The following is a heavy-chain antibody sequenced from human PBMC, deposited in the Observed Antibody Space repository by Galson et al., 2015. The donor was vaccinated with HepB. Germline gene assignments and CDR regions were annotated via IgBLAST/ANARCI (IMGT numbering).Heavy chain of an antibody. Sequence: SVKVSCKASGYTFTSYYMPWVRQAPGQGLEWMGRINPSGGSTSYAQKLQGRVTMTRDTSTSTAYMELSSLRSEDTAVYYCARENIPLRSVLYGSRGADYWGKGPLAT. CDR2: INPSGGST. CDR3: ARENIPLRSVLYGSRGADY. D-gene: IGHD3-10*01. V-gene: IGHV1-46*04. CDR1: GYTFTSYY. J-gene: IGHJ4*02.